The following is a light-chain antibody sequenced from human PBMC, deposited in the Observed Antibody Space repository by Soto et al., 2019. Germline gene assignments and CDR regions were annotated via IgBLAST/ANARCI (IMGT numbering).Light chain of an antibody. J-gene: IGKJ5*01. Sequence: EIVLTQSPATLSVSPGESSTLSCMAIQSVSSNLAWHQQKPGQAPRILMYDASTRATGISARFRGSGSGTEFTLTISSLQSEDFELYYCQQYHNWPITFGQGTRLEIK. CDR2: DAS. CDR1: QSVSSN. V-gene: IGKV3-15*01. CDR3: QQYHNWPIT.